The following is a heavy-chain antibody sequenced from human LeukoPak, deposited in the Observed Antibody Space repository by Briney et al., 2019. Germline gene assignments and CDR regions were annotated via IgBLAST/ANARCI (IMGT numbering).Heavy chain of an antibody. CDR3: ARDPRIAAAGTPGSGGYYGMDV. J-gene: IGHJ6*02. D-gene: IGHD6-13*01. CDR1: GGSVSSGSYY. V-gene: IGHV4-61*01. CDR2: IYYSGST. Sequence: PSETLSLTCTVSGGSVSSGSYYWSWIRQPPGKGLEWIGYIYYSGSTNYNPSLKSRVTISVDTSKNQFSLKLSSVTAADTAVYYCARDPRIAAAGTPGSGGYYGMDVWGQGTTVTVSS.